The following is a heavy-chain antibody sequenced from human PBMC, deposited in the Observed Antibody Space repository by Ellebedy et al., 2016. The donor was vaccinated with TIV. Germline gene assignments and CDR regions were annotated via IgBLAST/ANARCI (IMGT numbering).Heavy chain of an antibody. Sequence: GSLRLSCTVSGGSINSSISYWGWIRQPPGTGLEWIGTIYYSGSTYYNPPLNSRVTISVDTSKNQVSLNVNSVTAADTAVYYCARTTWGTGDAVDIWGQGTMVTVSS. J-gene: IGHJ3*02. V-gene: IGHV4-39*07. CDR1: GGSINSSISY. CDR2: IYYSGST. CDR3: ARTTWGTGDAVDI. D-gene: IGHD3-16*01.